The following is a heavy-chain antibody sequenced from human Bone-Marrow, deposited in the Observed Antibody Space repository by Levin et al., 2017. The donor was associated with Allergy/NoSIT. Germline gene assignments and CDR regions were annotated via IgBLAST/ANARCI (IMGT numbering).Heavy chain of an antibody. CDR1: GFTFDSYG. J-gene: IGHJ6*03. V-gene: IGHV3-33*01. CDR2: IWYDRSNE. D-gene: IGHD5-18*01. Sequence: GGSLRLSCAASGFTFDSYGMHWVRQAPGKGLEWVAIIWYDRSNEHYADSVKGRFTISRDNSKNTLYLKMNSLRAEDTAVYYCARVYRYGYRLDYMDVWGKGTTVTVSS. CDR3: ARVYRYGYRLDYMDV.